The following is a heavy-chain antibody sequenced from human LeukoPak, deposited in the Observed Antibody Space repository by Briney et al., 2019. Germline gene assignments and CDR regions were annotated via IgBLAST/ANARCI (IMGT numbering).Heavy chain of an antibody. Sequence: GASVKVSCKASGGTFSNYAISWVRQAPGQGLEWMGGIIPIFDTADYAQKFQGRVTITADESTSTAYMELSSLRAEDTAFYYCARDLLGSGSSYSSGARDYWGQGTLVTVSS. D-gene: IGHD3-22*01. J-gene: IGHJ4*02. CDR3: ARDLLGSGSSYSSGARDY. CDR1: GGTFSNYA. V-gene: IGHV1-69*13. CDR2: IIPIFDTA.